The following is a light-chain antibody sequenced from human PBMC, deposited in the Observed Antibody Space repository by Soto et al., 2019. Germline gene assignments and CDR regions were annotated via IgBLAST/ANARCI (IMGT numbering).Light chain of an antibody. V-gene: IGKV1-39*01. CDR2: AAS. J-gene: IGKJ1*01. Sequence: DIQMTQSPSSLSASVGDRVTITCRASQSISSYLNWYQQQLGKAPKLLIYAASSLQSGVPSRFSDSGSGTDFALTISSLQPEDFASYFCQQSHGTPWTFGQGTEVEIK. CDR1: QSISSY. CDR3: QQSHGTPWT.